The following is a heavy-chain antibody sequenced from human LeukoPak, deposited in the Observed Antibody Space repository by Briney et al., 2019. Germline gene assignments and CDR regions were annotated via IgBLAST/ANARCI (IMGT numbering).Heavy chain of an antibody. CDR3: ASLTVTENYYGMDV. D-gene: IGHD4-11*01. J-gene: IGHJ6*02. V-gene: IGHV4-59*01. CDR1: GGSISSYY. Sequence: SETLSLTCTDSGGSISSYYWSWIRQPPGKGLEWIGYIYYSGSTNYNPSLKSRVTISVDTSKNQFSLKLSSVTAADTAVYYCASLTVTENYYGMDVWGQGTTVTVSS. CDR2: IYYSGST.